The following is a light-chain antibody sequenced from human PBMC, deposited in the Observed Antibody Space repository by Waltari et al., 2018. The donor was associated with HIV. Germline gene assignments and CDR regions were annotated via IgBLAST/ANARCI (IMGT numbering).Light chain of an antibody. CDR2: AVS. Sequence: QSALTQPASVSGFPGQSLTISCTRPSSDVGGYNPVSWYQLHPGKAPKLMIYAVSNRPSGVSNRFSGSKSDNTASLTISGLQAEDEADYYCSSYTSTSTVYVFGTGTEVTVL. CDR1: SSDVGGYNP. V-gene: IGLV2-14*03. CDR3: SSYTSTSTVYV. J-gene: IGLJ1*01.